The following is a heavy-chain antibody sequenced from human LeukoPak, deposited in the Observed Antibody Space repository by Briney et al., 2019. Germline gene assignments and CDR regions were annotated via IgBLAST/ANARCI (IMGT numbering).Heavy chain of an antibody. CDR3: ARDAVRAMVRGVIKEWILDP. V-gene: IGHV3-30*04. J-gene: IGHJ5*02. CDR2: ISYDGSNK. Sequence: GGSLRLSCAASGFTFSSYAMHWVRQAPGKGLEWVAVISYDGSNKYYADSVKGRFTISRDNSKNTLYLQMNSLRAEDTAVYYCARDAVRAMVRGVIKEWILDPWGQGTLVTVSS. D-gene: IGHD3-10*01. CDR1: GFTFSSYA.